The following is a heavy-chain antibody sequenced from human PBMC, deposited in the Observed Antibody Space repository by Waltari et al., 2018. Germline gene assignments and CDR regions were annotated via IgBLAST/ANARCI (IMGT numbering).Heavy chain of an antibody. CDR2: IRYDGSNK. V-gene: IGHV3-30*02. CDR1: GFTFSSYG. Sequence: QVQLVESGGGVVQPGGSLRLSCAASGFTFSSYGMHWVRQAPGKGLEWVAFIRYDGSNKYYADSVKGRFTISRDNSKNTLYLQMNSLRAEDTAVYYCAKDSEVAGNAPNDYWGQGTLVTVSS. J-gene: IGHJ4*02. CDR3: AKDSEVAGNAPNDY. D-gene: IGHD6-19*01.